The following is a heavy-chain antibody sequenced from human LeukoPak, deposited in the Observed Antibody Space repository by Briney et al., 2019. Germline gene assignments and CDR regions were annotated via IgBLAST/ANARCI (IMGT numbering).Heavy chain of an antibody. CDR2: ITSGGDYI. V-gene: IGHV3-21*01. Sequence: GGSLRLSCAASGFTFNTFNMNWVRQAPGKGLEWVSSITSGGDYIYYADSVKSRFTTSRDNAKNSLSLQLNSLRVEDTAVYYCARGHYDVLAASYKWTPDYWGQGTLVTVSS. CDR3: ARGHYDVLAASYKWTPDY. D-gene: IGHD3-9*01. J-gene: IGHJ4*02. CDR1: GFTFNTFN.